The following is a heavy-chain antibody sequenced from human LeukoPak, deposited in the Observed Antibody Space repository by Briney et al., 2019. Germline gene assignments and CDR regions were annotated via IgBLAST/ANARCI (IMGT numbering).Heavy chain of an antibody. CDR1: GYSISSGYY. CDR3: ARDKSKGGATYLAGWFDP. D-gene: IGHD1-26*01. Sequence: SETLSLTCAVSGYSISSGYYWGWIRQPPGKGLEWIGSIYHSGSTYYNPSLKSRVTISVGTSKNQFSLKLSSLTAADTAVYYCARDKSKGGATYLAGWFDPWGQGTLVTVSS. J-gene: IGHJ5*02. V-gene: IGHV4-38-2*02. CDR2: IYHSGST.